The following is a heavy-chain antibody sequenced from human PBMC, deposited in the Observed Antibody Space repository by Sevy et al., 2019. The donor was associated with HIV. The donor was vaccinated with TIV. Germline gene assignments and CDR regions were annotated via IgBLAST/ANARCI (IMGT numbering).Heavy chain of an antibody. D-gene: IGHD2-15*01. CDR1: GFTFSSYW. J-gene: IGHJ3*02. V-gene: IGHV3-7*01. CDR3: ARDYCSGGSCYPIGDAFDI. CDR2: IKQDGSEK. Sequence: GGSLRLSCAASGFTFSSYWMSWVRQAPRKGLEWVANIKQDGSEKYYVDSVKGRFTISRDNAKNSLYLQMNSLRAEDTAVYYCARDYCSGGSCYPIGDAFDIWGQGTMVTVSS.